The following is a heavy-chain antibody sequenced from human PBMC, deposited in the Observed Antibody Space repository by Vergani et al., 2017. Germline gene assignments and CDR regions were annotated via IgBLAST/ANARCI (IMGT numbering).Heavy chain of an antibody. CDR1: GFTFSSYG. Sequence: QVQLVESVGGVVQPGRSLRLSCAASGFTFSSYGMHWVRQAPGKGLEWVAVISYDGSNKYYADSVKGRFTISRDNSKNTLYLQMNSLRAEDTAVYYCAKVKRVVTDNWYFDLWGRGTLVTVSS. CDR2: ISYDGSNK. V-gene: IGHV3-30*18. CDR3: AKVKRVVTDNWYFDL. D-gene: IGHD2-21*02. J-gene: IGHJ2*01.